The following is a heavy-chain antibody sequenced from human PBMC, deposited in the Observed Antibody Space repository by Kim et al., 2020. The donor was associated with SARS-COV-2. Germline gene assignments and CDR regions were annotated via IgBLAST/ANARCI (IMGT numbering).Heavy chain of an antibody. J-gene: IGHJ4*02. CDR3: ASGARLNWNIGY. CDR1: GFTFSSYG. CDR2: ISSSGSTTI. Sequence: GGSLRLSCAASGFTFSSYGMNWVRQAPGKGLEWVAYISSSGSTTIYNADAVKGRFTISRDNAKYSLYLQMNSLGGDATGFYYCASGARLNWNIGYWALGT. D-gene: IGHD1-20*01. V-gene: IGHV3-48*03.